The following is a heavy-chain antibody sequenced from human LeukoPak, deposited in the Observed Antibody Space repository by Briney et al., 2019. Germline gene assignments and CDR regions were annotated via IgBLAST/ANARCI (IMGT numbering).Heavy chain of an antibody. D-gene: IGHD3-16*02. J-gene: IGHJ4*02. V-gene: IGHV3-20*04. CDR1: GFTFDDYG. Sequence: GGSLRLSCAASGFTFDDYGMSWVRQAPGKGLEWVSGINWNGGSTGYADSVKGRFTISRDNSKNTLYLQMNSLRAEDTAVYYCARFIYRIRLGELSPFDYWGQGTLVTVSS. CDR3: ARFIYRIRLGELSPFDY. CDR2: INWNGGST.